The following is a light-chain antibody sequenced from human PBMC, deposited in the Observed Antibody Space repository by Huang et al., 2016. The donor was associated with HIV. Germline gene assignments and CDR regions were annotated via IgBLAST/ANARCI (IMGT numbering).Light chain of an antibody. CDR2: GYS. CDR1: QNISDN. CDR3: QQFNNWPPRFT. V-gene: IGKV3-15*01. J-gene: IGKJ3*01. Sequence: EIVMTQSPATLSVYPGERATRSCMASQNISDNLTWYPHKPGQAPRLLIYGYSTRATGISPRFSGSGSGTEFTLTISGLESEDFAVYYCQQFNNWPPRFTFGPGTTVDVK.